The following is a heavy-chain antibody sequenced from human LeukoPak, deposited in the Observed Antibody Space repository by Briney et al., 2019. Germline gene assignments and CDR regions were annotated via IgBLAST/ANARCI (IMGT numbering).Heavy chain of an antibody. V-gene: IGHV3-74*01. CDR2: LNRDGSST. J-gene: IGHJ4*02. D-gene: IGHD3-3*01. CDR1: GFTFNNYW. Sequence: PGGSLRLSCAASGFTFNNYWMHWVRQAPGKGRMWVSRLNRDGSSTTYAVSVKGRFTISRHHAKNTLYLQMNSLRAEDTGVYYCTREYENGFDYWGQGTLVTVSA. CDR3: TREYENGFDY.